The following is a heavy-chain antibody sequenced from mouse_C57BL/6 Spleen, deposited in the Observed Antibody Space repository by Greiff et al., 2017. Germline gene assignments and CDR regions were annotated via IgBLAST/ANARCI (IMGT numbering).Heavy chain of an antibody. CDR3: TRRTVVRYFDV. CDR1: GYTFTDYE. CDR2: IDPETGGT. V-gene: IGHV1-15*01. D-gene: IGHD1-1*01. J-gene: IGHJ1*03. Sequence: VQLQQSGAELVRPGASVTLSCKASGYTFTDYEMHWVKQTPVHGLEWIGAIDPETGGTAYNQKFKGKAILTADKSSSTAYMELRSLTSEDSAVYYCTRRTVVRYFDVWGTGTTVTVSS.